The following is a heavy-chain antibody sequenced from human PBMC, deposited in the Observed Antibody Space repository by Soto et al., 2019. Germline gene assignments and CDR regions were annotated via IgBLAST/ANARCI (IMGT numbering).Heavy chain of an antibody. CDR3: ARDGITGTTYHADAFDI. D-gene: IGHD1-20*01. CDR1: GYTFTGYY. CDR2: INPNSGGT. V-gene: IGHV1-2*04. J-gene: IGHJ3*02. Sequence: QVQLVQSGAEVKKPGASVKVSCKASGYTFTGYYMHWVRQAPGQGLEWMGWINPNSGGTNYAQKFQGWVNMTRDTSISTAYMELSRLRSDDKAVYYCARDGITGTTYHADAFDIWGQGTMVTVSS.